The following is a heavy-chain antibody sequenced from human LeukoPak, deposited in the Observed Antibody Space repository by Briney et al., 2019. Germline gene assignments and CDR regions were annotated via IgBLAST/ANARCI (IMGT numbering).Heavy chain of an antibody. Sequence: GGSLRLSCAASGFTFSSYEMIWVRQAPGKGLEWISYISSSGYTIYYADSVKGRFTVSRDNAKNSLYVQMNSLRAEDTAVYYCAREIVGATLRYFDYWGQGTLVTVSS. J-gene: IGHJ4*02. CDR1: GFTFSSYE. CDR3: AREIVGATLRYFDY. CDR2: ISSSGYTI. D-gene: IGHD1-26*01. V-gene: IGHV3-48*03.